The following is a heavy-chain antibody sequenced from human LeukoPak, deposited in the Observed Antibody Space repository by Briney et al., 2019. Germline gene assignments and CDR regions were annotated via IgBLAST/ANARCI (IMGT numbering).Heavy chain of an antibody. J-gene: IGHJ5*02. CDR2: IYYSGST. CDR1: GGSITSGGYY. Sequence: PSQTLSLTCTDSGGSITSGGYYCSWIRQHPGKGLEWIGYIYYSGSTYYNPSLKSRVTTSVDTSKNQFSLKLTSVTAADTAVYYCARDSGDWFDPWGQGTLVTVSS. V-gene: IGHV4-31*03. CDR3: ARDSGDWFDP.